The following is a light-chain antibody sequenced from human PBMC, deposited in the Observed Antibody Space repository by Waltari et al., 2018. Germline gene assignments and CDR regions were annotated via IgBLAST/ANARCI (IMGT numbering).Light chain of an antibody. J-gene: IGLJ3*02. CDR3: CSYVRSTWV. Sequence: QSALTQPASVSGSPGQSITISCTGTSSDVGKYNLGSWYQQHPGKAPKVMIYEVSKRPSGVSNRFSGSKSGNTASLTISGLQAEDEADYYCCSYVRSTWVFGGGTKLTVL. CDR2: EVS. V-gene: IGLV2-23*02. CDR1: SSDVGKYNL.